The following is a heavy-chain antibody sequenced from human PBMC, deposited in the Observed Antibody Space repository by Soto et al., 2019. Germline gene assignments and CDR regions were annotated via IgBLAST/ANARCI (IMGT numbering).Heavy chain of an antibody. D-gene: IGHD2-2*01. CDR1: GFSFDDYA. J-gene: IGHJ3*02. CDR3: ARGALCSSSNCFGSGAFDI. Sequence: EVQLLESGGGLVQPGGSLRLSCAASGFSFDDYAMTWVRQAAGKGLEWVSATSGSGDNTYYADSVKGRFTISRDNAKNSLYLQMNSLRAEDTAVYYCARGALCSSSNCFGSGAFDIWGQGTMVTVSS. V-gene: IGHV3-23*01. CDR2: TSGSGDNT.